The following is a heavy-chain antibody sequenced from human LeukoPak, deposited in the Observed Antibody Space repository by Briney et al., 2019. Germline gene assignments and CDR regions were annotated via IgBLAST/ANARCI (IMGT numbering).Heavy chain of an antibody. CDR1: GCTFTGYY. J-gene: IGHJ4*02. Sequence: ASVKVSCKASGCTFTGYYMHWVRQAPGQGLEWMGRINLNSGGTNYAQKFQGRVTMTRDTSISTAYMELSRLRSDDTAVYYCARGPKTYYYDSSGYYYYWGQGTLVTVSS. D-gene: IGHD3-22*01. CDR3: ARGPKTYYYDSSGYYYY. CDR2: INLNSGGT. V-gene: IGHV1-2*06.